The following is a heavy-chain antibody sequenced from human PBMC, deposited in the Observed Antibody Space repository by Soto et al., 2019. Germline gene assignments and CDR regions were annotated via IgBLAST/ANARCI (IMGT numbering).Heavy chain of an antibody. CDR3: ERRSSSSSCYSSYYYGMDV. D-gene: IGHD6-13*01. CDR1: GYSFTSYW. CDR2: IYPGDSDT. V-gene: IGHV5-51*01. Sequence: GESLKISCKGSGYSFTSYWIGWVRQMPGKGLEWMGIIYPGDSDTRYSPSFQGQVTISADKSISTAYLQWSSLKASDTAMYYCERRSSSSSCYSSYYYGMDVWGQGTTVTVS. J-gene: IGHJ6*02.